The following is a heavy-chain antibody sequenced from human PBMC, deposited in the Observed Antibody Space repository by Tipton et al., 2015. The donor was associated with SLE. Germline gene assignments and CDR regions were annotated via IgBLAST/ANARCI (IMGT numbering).Heavy chain of an antibody. J-gene: IGHJ4*02. Sequence: SLRLSCGASGFTFSSYTMHWVRQAPGKGLEWVAVIWYDGSNKYYADSVKGRFTISRDNSKNTLYLQMNSLRAEDTAVYYCAKDNDWSSFDYWGQGTLVTVSS. CDR2: IWYDGSNK. CDR1: GFTFSSYT. D-gene: IGHD3-9*01. CDR3: AKDNDWSSFDY. V-gene: IGHV3-33*06.